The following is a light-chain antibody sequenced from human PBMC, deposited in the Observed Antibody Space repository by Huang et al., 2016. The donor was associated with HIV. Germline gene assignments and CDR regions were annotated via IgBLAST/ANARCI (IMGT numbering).Light chain of an antibody. CDR1: QSVSRY. Sequence: EIVLTQSPATLSLSPGERATLSCRASQSVSRYLAWYQQKPGQAPRLLIYDASNRATGIPARFSGSGSGTDFTLTISSLEPEDSAIYYCQQRSNRLTFGGGTKVEIK. J-gene: IGKJ4*01. CDR2: DAS. V-gene: IGKV3-11*01. CDR3: QQRSNRLT.